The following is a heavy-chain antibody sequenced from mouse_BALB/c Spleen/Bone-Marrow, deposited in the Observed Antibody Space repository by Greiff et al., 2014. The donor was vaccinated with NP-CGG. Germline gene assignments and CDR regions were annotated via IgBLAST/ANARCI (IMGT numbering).Heavy chain of an antibody. CDR1: GSNIKDSY. Sequence: VQLQQSGAELVRSGASVRLSCTASGSNIKDSYIHWVRQRSEQGLEWIGWIDPENGDTEYAPKFQGKATMTADTSSNTAYLQLSSLTSEDTAVYYCKGYDYDVDSFDYWGQGTTLTVSS. CDR2: IDPENGDT. D-gene: IGHD2-4*01. J-gene: IGHJ2*01. CDR3: KGYDYDVDSFDY. V-gene: IGHV14-4*02.